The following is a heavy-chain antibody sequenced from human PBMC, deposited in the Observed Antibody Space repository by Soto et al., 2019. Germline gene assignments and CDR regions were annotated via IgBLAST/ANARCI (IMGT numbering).Heavy chain of an antibody. CDR3: ARLAKRVTIFGVAPFDY. D-gene: IGHD3-3*01. CDR1: GGSFSGYY. V-gene: IGHV4-34*01. J-gene: IGHJ4*02. CDR2: IYYSGST. Sequence: PSETLSLTCAVYGGSFSGYYWSWIRQPPGKGLEWIGSIYYSGSTYYNPSLKSRVTISVDTSKNQFSLKLSSVTAADTAVYYCARLAKRVTIFGVAPFDYWGQGTLVTVSS.